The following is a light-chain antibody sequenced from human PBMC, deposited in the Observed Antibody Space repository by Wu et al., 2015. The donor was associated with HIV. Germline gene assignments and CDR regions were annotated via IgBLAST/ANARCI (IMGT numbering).Light chain of an antibody. V-gene: IGKV3-20*01. CDR2: GAS. Sequence: EIVLTQSPGTLSLSPGERATLSCRASQTLSGNYLAWYQQKPGQAPRLLISGASNRASGIPDRFSGGGSGTGFTLTISRLEPEDFAVYFCQQYDNSPPWTFGQGTKVEAK. CDR1: QTLSGNY. J-gene: IGKJ1*01. CDR3: QQYDNSPPWT.